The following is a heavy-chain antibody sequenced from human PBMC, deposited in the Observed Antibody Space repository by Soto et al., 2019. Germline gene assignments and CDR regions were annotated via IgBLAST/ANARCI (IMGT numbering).Heavy chain of an antibody. V-gene: IGHV3-11*06. CDR1: GFTFSEFF. D-gene: IGHD4-17*01. CDR2: ISTTSTYT. CDR3: ARGAVSRQHFYYGFDV. J-gene: IGHJ6*02. Sequence: GGSLRLFCAASGFTFSEFFMSWMRQAPGKGLEWVSSISTTSTYTDYAASLKGRVTVSRDNSRNILFLQLNSLRDEDTAVYFCARGAVSRQHFYYGFDVWGQGTTVTVSS.